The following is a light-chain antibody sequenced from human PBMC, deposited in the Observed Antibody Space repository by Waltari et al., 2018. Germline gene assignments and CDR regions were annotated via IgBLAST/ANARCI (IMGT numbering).Light chain of an antibody. V-gene: IGLV2-11*01. CDR2: DVS. CDR3: CSYAGSYTYV. J-gene: IGLJ1*01. Sequence: QSALTQPHSVSGSPGQSVTISCTGTSSDVGGYNYVSWYQQHPGKAPKLMIYDVSKRPSGVPDRFSGSKSGNTASLTISGLQAEDEADYSCCSYAGSYTYVFGTGTKVTVL. CDR1: SSDVGGYNY.